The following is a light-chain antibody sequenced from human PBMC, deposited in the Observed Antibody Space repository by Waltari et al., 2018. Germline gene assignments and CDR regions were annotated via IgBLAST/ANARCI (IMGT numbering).Light chain of an antibody. CDR3: SSYISSSTLEV. Sequence: QSALTQPASVSGSPGQSITISCTGTSSDVGGYNYGSWYQQHPGKAPKLMLFDVSNRPSGVSKRFSGSKSGNTASLTISGLQAEDEADYYCSSYISSSTLEVFGGGTRLTVL. V-gene: IGLV2-14*03. J-gene: IGLJ3*02. CDR2: DVS. CDR1: SSDVGGYNY.